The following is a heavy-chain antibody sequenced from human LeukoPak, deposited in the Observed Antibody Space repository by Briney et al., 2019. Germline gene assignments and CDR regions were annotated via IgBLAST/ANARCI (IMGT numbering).Heavy chain of an antibody. V-gene: IGHV3-23*01. D-gene: IGHD3-16*02. CDR1: GFTFSDYA. CDR2: ISDTGRRT. CDR3: ARHDSFIPY. J-gene: IGHJ4*02. Sequence: PGGSLRLSCAASGFTFSDYAMSWVRQAAGKGLEWVSGISDTGRRTYYTDSVQGRFTISRDESKKTVYLLMNTLRAEDTAVYFCARHDSFIPYWVQGTLVTVSS.